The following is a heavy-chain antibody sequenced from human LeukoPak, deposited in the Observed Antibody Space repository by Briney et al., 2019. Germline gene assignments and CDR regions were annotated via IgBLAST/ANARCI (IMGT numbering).Heavy chain of an antibody. CDR1: GFTFSRFW. CDR3: ASGSGWLIEN. CDR2: IKQDGGEK. Sequence: HPGGSLRLFCAASGFTFSRFWMNWVRQAPGKGLEWVANIKQDGGEKRYVDSVKGRFTISGDNAKNSLYLQMNSLRAEDTAVYYCASGSGWLIENWGQGTLVTVSS. J-gene: IGHJ4*02. D-gene: IGHD6-19*01. V-gene: IGHV3-7*01.